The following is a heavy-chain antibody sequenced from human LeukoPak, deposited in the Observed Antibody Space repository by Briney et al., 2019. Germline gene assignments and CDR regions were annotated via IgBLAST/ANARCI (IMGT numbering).Heavy chain of an antibody. CDR2: ISYDGSNK. J-gene: IGHJ3*02. D-gene: IGHD3-22*01. CDR3: AMLRITMIVVGTSDAFDI. CDR1: GFTFSSYA. V-gene: IGHV3-30-3*01. Sequence: GGSLRLSCAASGFTFSSYAMHWVRQAPGKGLEWVAVISYDGSNKYYADSVKGRFTISRDNSKNTLYLQMNSLRAEDTAVYYCAMLRITMIVVGTSDAFDIWGQGTMVTVSS.